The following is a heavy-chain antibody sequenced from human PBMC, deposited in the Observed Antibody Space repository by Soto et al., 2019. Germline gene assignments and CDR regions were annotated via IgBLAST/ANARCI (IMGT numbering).Heavy chain of an antibody. CDR1: GFTFSSYA. J-gene: IGHJ4*02. CDR3: AKQTYYYGSGSSGIDY. CDR2: ISGSGGST. V-gene: IGHV3-23*01. D-gene: IGHD3-10*01. Sequence: GGSLRLSCAASGFTFSSYAMSWVRQAPGKGLEWVSAISGSGGSTYYADSEKGRFTISRDNSKNTLYLQMNSLRAEDTAVYYCAKQTYYYGSGSSGIDYWGQGTLVTDSS.